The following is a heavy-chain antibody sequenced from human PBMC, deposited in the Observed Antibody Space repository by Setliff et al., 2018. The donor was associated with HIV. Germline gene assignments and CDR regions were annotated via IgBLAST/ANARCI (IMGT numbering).Heavy chain of an antibody. D-gene: IGHD6-19*01. CDR3: ARAPRGSGWYPNWFDP. J-gene: IGHJ5*02. V-gene: IGHV4-61*09. Sequence: PSETLSLTCTVSGGSINSGSYYWTWIRQPAGKGLEWIGHIYTSGSTNYNPSLQSRVTISVDTSRNQFSLKLSSVTAADTAVYFCARAPRGSGWYPNWFDPWGQGTLVTVSS. CDR1: GGSINSGSYY. CDR2: IYTSGST.